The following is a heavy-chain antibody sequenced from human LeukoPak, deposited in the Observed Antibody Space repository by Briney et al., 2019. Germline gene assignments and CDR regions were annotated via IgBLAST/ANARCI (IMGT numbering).Heavy chain of an antibody. D-gene: IGHD3-22*01. Sequence: ASVKVSCKASGYTFTSYDINWVRQATGQGLEWMGWMNPNSGNTGYAQKFQGRVTMTRNTSISTAYMELSSLRSEDTAVYYCARADYYDSSGYSYYYYGMDVWGQGTTVTVSS. CDR3: ARADYYDSSGYSYYYYGMDV. J-gene: IGHJ6*02. V-gene: IGHV1-8*01. CDR2: MNPNSGNT. CDR1: GYTFTSYD.